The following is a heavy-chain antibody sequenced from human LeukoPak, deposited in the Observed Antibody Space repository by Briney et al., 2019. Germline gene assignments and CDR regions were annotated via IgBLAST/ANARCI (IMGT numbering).Heavy chain of an antibody. J-gene: IGHJ4*02. D-gene: IGHD6-6*01. CDR3: ARDSLYSSSSGEYDY. CDR2: ISSSSSYI. V-gene: IGHV3-21*01. CDR1: GFTFSSYS. Sequence: SGGSLRLSCAASGFTFSSYSMNWVRQAPGKGLEWVSSISSSSSYIYYADSVKGRFTISRDNAKNSLYLQMNSLRAEDTAVYYCARDSLYSSSSGEYDYWGQGTLVTVSS.